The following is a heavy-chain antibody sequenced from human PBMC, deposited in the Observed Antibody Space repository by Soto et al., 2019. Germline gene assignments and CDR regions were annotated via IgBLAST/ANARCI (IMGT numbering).Heavy chain of an antibody. D-gene: IGHD2-21*01. CDR1: GVTLSNFG. V-gene: IGHV3-30*03. J-gene: IGHJ4*02. CDR3: VGEVASGY. CDR2: ISRDGSTM. Sequence: QVQLVESGGGVVQPGRSQRLSCAASGVTLSNFGMHWVRQAPGKGLEWVAVISRDGSTMFYADSVKGRFTISRDSSRNTLYLQMNSLRAEDTAVYHCVGEVASGYCGQGTLVTVSS.